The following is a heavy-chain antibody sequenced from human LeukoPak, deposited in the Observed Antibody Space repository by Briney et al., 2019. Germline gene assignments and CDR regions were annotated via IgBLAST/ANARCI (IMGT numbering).Heavy chain of an antibody. CDR1: GGSISSSSYS. CDR3: ARGPYYGGMYYYYYGMDV. CDR2: IYYSGST. V-gene: IGHV4-39*07. J-gene: IGHJ6*02. D-gene: IGHD4-23*01. Sequence: SETLSLTCTVSGGSISSSSYSWGWIRQRPEKGLEWIGSIYYSGSTYYNPSLKSRVTISVDTSKNQFSLKLSSVTAADTAVYYCARGPYYGGMYYYYYGMDVWGQGTTVTVSS.